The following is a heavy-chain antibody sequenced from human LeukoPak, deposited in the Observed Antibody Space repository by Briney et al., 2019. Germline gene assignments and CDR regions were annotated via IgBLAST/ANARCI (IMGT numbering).Heavy chain of an antibody. D-gene: IGHD6-13*01. CDR2: IRYDGSNK. CDR1: GFTFSTYG. V-gene: IGHV3-30*02. J-gene: IGHJ4*02. Sequence: GGSLRLSCAASGFTFSTYGMHWVRQAPGKGLEWVAFIRYDGSNKYYADSVKGRFTISRDNSKNTLYLQMNSLRAEDTAVYYCAKWQQLVHLSYFDYWGQGTLVTVSS. CDR3: AKWQQLVHLSYFDY.